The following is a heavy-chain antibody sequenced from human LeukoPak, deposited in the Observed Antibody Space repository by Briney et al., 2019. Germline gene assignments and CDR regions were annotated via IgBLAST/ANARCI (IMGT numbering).Heavy chain of an antibody. J-gene: IGHJ6*02. CDR3: ARETYYDFWSRQDYYYGMDV. V-gene: IGHV1-18*04. D-gene: IGHD3-3*01. CDR1: GYTFTGYY. CDR2: ISAYNGNT. Sequence: GASVKVSCKASGYTFTGYYMHWVRQAPGQGLEWMGWISAYNGNTNYAQKLQGRVTMTTDTSTSTAYMELRSLRSDDTAVYYCARETYYDFWSRQDYYYGMDVWGQGTTVTVSS.